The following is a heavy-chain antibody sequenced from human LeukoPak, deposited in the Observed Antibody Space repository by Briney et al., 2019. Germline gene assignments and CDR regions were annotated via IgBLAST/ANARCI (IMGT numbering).Heavy chain of an antibody. CDR3: ARDHDWAFDY. CDR1: GFTFSSYS. Sequence: GGSLRLXCAASGFTFSSYSMNWVRQAPGQGLEWVSYISISTTNIYYADSVKGRFTVPRDNAKNSLYLQMNNLRADDTAVYYCARDHDWAFDYWGQGTLVTVSS. D-gene: IGHD3-9*01. CDR2: ISISTTNI. J-gene: IGHJ4*02. V-gene: IGHV3-48*01.